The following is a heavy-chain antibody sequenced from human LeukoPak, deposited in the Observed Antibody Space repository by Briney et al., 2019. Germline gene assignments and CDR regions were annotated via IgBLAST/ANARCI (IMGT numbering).Heavy chain of an antibody. Sequence: GGSLRLSCAASGFTVSSNYMSWVRQAPGKGLEWVSVVYNVGTTYYADSVKGRFTISRDNSKNTLYLQMNSLRVEDTAVYYCVRAKRFLEWSWGQGTLVTVSS. D-gene: IGHD3-3*01. CDR2: VYNVGTT. J-gene: IGHJ5*02. CDR1: GFTVSSNY. CDR3: VRAKRFLEWS. V-gene: IGHV3-53*01.